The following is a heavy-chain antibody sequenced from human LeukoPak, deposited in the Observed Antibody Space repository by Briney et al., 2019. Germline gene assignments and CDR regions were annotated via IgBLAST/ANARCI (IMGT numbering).Heavy chain of an antibody. D-gene: IGHD2-21*01. V-gene: IGHV4-30-2*01. CDR2: IYHSGST. CDR3: AREGLYCGGDCYYFFDY. CDR1: GGSISSGGYY. Sequence: NPSQTLSLTCTVSGGSISSGGYYWSWIRQPPGKGLEWIGYIYHSGSTYYNQSLKSRVTISVDRSKNQFSLKLSSVTAADTAVYYCAREGLYCGGDCYYFFDYWGQGTLVTVSS. J-gene: IGHJ4*02.